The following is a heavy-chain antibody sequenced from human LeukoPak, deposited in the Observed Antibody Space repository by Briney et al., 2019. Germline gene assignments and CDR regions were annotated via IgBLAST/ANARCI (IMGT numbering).Heavy chain of an antibody. CDR2: INPNSGGT. J-gene: IGHJ5*02. CDR1: GYTFTGYY. CDR3: ARDGLRGSSSRRGWFDP. D-gene: IGHD6-6*01. Sequence: ASVKVSCKASGYTFTGYYMHWVRQAPGQGLEWMGWINPNSGGTNYAQKFQGRVTMTRDTSISTAYMELSRLRSDDTAVYYCARDGLRGSSSRRGWFDPWGQGTLVTVSS. V-gene: IGHV1-2*02.